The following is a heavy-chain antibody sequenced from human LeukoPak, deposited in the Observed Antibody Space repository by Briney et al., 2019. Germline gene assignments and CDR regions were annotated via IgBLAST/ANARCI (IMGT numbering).Heavy chain of an antibody. Sequence: GESLKISCKGSGYTFTNYYIGWARQTPGKGLEWMGIISPGDSDARYSPSFQGQVTISADKSISTAYLRWSSLKASDTAMYYCARRYCSSTSCNPYFFDYWGQGTLVTVS. CDR1: GYTFTNYY. CDR3: ARRYCSSTSCNPYFFDY. D-gene: IGHD2-2*01. V-gene: IGHV5-51*01. J-gene: IGHJ4*02. CDR2: ISPGDSDA.